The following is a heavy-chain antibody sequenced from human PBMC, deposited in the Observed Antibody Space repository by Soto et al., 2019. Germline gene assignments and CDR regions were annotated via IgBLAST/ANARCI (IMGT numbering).Heavy chain of an antibody. Sequence: QVQLVESGGGVVQPGRSLRLSCAASGFTFSRYGMHWVRQAPGKGLEWVAVIWYDGSKDSCADSVKGRFTISRDKSKNKLYLQMNSLRAVDTAVYYCARDDYSNNYSWYYLDFWGQGTLVTVSS. CDR2: IWYDGSKD. V-gene: IGHV3-33*01. CDR1: GFTFSRYG. J-gene: IGHJ4*02. D-gene: IGHD5-12*01. CDR3: ARDDYSNNYSWYYLDF.